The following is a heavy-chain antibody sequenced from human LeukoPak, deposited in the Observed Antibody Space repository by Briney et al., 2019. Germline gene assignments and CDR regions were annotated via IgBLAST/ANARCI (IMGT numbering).Heavy chain of an antibody. J-gene: IGHJ6*02. Sequence: GGSLRLSCAASGFTFSSYAMSWVRQAPGKGLEWVSAISGSGGSTYYADSVKGRFTISRDNSKNTLYLQMNSLRAEDTAVYYCAKGLLDSSGWYTVGYYYYGMDVWGQGTTVTVSS. CDR1: GFTFSSYA. CDR2: ISGSGGST. D-gene: IGHD6-19*01. V-gene: IGHV3-23*01. CDR3: AKGLLDSSGWYTVGYYYYGMDV.